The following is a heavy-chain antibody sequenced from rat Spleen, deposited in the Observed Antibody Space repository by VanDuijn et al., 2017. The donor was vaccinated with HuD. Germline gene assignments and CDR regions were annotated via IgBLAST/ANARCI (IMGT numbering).Heavy chain of an antibody. CDR3: ARLGTEAIGNWFTS. CDR1: GFTFSNYG. D-gene: IGHD1-11*01. CDR2: ISYDGSST. V-gene: IGHV5-29*01. J-gene: IGHJ3*01. Sequence: EVQLVESDGGLVQPGRSLKLSCAASGFTFSNYGMAWVYQAPTKGLEWVATISYDGSSTYYRDSVKGRFTISRDNTRNTLYLQMDSLRSEDTATYYCARLGTEAIGNWFTSWGQGTLVTVSS.